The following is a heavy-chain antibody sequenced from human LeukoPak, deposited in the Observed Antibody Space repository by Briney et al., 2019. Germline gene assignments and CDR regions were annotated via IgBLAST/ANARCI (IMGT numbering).Heavy chain of an antibody. D-gene: IGHD2-2*02. J-gene: IGHJ6*03. CDR1: GFTFSNAW. CDR2: IKSKTDGGTT. CDR3: TRVVVVVPAAIEGAYYYYYMDV. V-gene: IGHV3-15*01. Sequence: GGSLRLSCAASGFTFSNAWMSWVRQAPGKGLEWVGRIKSKTDGGTTDYAAPVKGRFTISRDDSKNTLYLQMNSLKTEDTAVYYCTRVVVVVPAAIEGAYYYYYMDVWGKGTTVTVSS.